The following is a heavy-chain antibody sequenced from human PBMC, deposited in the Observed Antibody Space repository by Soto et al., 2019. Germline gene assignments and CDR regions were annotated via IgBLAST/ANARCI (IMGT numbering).Heavy chain of an antibody. CDR1: GASITSTSYH. D-gene: IGHD1-26*01. J-gene: IGHJ6*02. V-gene: IGHV4-39*01. Sequence: SETLSLTCTVSGASITSTSYHWGWIRQPPGKGLEWIGNFYYSGSTYYNPSLRSRVTISVDASKNQFSVKVSSVTATDTAVYYCARSVGDYYYGMDVWGQGTTVTVSS. CDR2: FYYSGST. CDR3: ARSVGDYYYGMDV.